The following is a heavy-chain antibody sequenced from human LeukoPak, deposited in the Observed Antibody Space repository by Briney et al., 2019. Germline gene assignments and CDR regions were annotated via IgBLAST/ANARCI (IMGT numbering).Heavy chain of an antibody. D-gene: IGHD2-2*01. CDR2: IFSNGNT. J-gene: IGHJ5*02. Sequence: GGSLRLSCAASGFTFSSYGMHWVRQAPGKGLEWVSVIFSNGNTYYADSVKGRFSISRDNSKNTLFLQMNSLRDEDTAVYYCARGSIGPRSWFDPWGQGTLVTVSS. CDR3: ARGSIGPRSWFDP. CDR1: GFTFSSYG. V-gene: IGHV3-NL1*01.